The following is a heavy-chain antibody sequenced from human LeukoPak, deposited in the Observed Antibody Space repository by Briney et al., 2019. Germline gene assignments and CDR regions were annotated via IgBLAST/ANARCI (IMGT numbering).Heavy chain of an antibody. CDR3: ARDRRDGGSLGD. D-gene: IGHD1-26*01. CDR1: GFTFSSYA. Sequence: GGSLRLSCAASGFTFSSYAMSWVRQAPGKGLEWVSAISGSGGSTYYADSVKGRFTISRDNSKNTLYLQMNSLRAEDTAVYYCARDRRDGGSLGDWGQGTLVTVSS. J-gene: IGHJ4*02. CDR2: ISGSGGST. V-gene: IGHV3-23*01.